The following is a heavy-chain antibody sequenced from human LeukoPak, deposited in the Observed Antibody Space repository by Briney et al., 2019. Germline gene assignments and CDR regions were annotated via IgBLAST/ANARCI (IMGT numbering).Heavy chain of an antibody. D-gene: IGHD4-17*01. CDR2: IDSGGST. V-gene: IGHV3-66*01. CDR3: AKSGGVTTTLGY. J-gene: IGHJ4*02. CDR1: GFTVSSNY. Sequence: GGSLRLSCAASGFTVSSNYMSWVRQAPGKGLEWVSLIDSGGSTYYADSVKGRFTISRDNSKNTLYLQMNSLRAEDTAVYYCAKSGGVTTTLGYWGQGTLVTVSS.